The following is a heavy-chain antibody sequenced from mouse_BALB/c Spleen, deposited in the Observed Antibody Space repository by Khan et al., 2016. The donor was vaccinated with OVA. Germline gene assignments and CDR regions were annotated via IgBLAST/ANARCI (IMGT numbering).Heavy chain of an antibody. V-gene: IGHV1S56*01. Sequence: QMQLEESGPELVKPGASVRISCKASGYTFTSYYIHWVRQRPGQGLEWIGWIYPTYVDTKYNEKFKDKATLTADKSSSAAYMQFSSLTSEDSAVSFCARSDSGTVFDYWGQGTTLTVSS. J-gene: IGHJ2*01. CDR3: ARSDSGTVFDY. CDR1: GYTFTSYY. CDR2: IYPTYVDT. D-gene: IGHD4-1*01.